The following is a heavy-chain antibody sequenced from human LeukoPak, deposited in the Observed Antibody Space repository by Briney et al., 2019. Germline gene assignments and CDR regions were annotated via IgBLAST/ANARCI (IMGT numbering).Heavy chain of an antibody. D-gene: IGHD1-26*01. CDR1: GFTFSNAW. Sequence: GGSLRLSCAASGFTFSNAWMSWVRQAPGKGLEWVGRIKSKTDGGTIDYAAPVKGRFTISRDDSKNTLYLQMNSLKTEDTAVYYCTTVLWVGATNVDYWGQGTLVTVSS. V-gene: IGHV3-15*01. CDR2: IKSKTDGGTI. CDR3: TTVLWVGATNVDY. J-gene: IGHJ4*02.